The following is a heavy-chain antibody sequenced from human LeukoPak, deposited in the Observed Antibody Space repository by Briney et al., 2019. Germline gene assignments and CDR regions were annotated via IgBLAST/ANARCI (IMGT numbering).Heavy chain of an antibody. V-gene: IGHV1-2*02. D-gene: IGHD6-13*01. CDR1: GYTFTGYH. CDR2: INPNSGGT. J-gene: IGHJ4*02. CDR3: AREGLAAAGLDY. Sequence: GASVKVSCKASGYTFTGYHMHWVRQAPGQGLKWMGWINPNSGGTNYAQKFQGRVTMTRDTSISTAYMELSRLRSDDTAVYYCAREGLAAAGLDYWGQGTLVTVSS.